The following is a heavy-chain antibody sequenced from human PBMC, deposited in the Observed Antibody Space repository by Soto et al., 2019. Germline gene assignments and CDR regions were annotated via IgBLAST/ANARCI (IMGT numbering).Heavy chain of an antibody. D-gene: IGHD6-19*01. CDR3: ARDRGVAPPVAGNTHYYYYMDV. CDR2: INAYNGNT. Sequence: QDQLVQSGVEVKKPGASVKVSCRASAYSFTNYGINWVRQAPGQGFEWMGWINAYNGNTNYAQKFQGRVTMTTDASTSTAYLELRSLRSDDTAVYYCARDRGVAPPVAGNTHYYYYMDVWGKGTTVTVSS. V-gene: IGHV1-18*01. CDR1: AYSFTNYG. J-gene: IGHJ6*03.